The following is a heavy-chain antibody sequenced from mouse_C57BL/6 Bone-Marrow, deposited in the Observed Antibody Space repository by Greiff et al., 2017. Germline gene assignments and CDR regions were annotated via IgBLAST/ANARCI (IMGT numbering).Heavy chain of an antibody. Sequence: EVKLVESGGGLVQPGGSLKLSCAASGFTFSDYGMAWVRQAPRKGPEWVAFISNLAYSIYYADTVTGRFTISRENAKNTLYLEMSSLRSEDTAMYYCARDDGYYKFAYWGQGTLVTVSA. CDR3: ARDDGYYKFAY. J-gene: IGHJ3*01. V-gene: IGHV5-15*01. D-gene: IGHD2-3*01. CDR1: GFTFSDYG. CDR2: ISNLAYSI.